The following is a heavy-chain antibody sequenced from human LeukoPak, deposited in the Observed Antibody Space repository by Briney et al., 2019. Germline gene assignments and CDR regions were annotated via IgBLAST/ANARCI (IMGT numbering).Heavy chain of an antibody. V-gene: IGHV4-39*01. CDR1: GGSISSSSYY. CDR3: ARLGYPTNFDY. D-gene: IGHD5-18*01. J-gene: IGHJ4*02. CDR2: IYCSGST. Sequence: SETLSLTCTVSGGSISSSSYYWGWIRQPPGKGLEWIGSIYCSGSTYYNPSLKSRVTISVDTSKNQFSLKLSSVTAADTAVYYCARLGYPTNFDYWGQGTLVTVSS.